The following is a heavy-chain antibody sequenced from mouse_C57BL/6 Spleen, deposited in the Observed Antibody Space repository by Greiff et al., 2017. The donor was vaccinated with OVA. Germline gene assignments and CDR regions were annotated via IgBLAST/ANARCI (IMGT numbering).Heavy chain of an antibody. J-gene: IGHJ2*01. D-gene: IGHD2-2*01. Sequence: QVQLKQPGAELVMPGASVKLSCKASGYTFTSYWMHWVKQRPGQGLEWIGEIDPSDSYTNYNQKFKGKSTLTVDKSSSTAYMQLSSLTSEDSAVYYCATLGVTDYFDYWGQGTTRTVSS. V-gene: IGHV1-69*01. CDR3: ATLGVTDYFDY. CDR1: GYTFTSYW. CDR2: IDPSDSYT.